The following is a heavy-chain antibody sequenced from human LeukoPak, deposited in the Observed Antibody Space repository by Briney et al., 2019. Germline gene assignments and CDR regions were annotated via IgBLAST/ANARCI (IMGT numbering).Heavy chain of an antibody. Sequence: ASVKVSCKTSGYTFTNYDITWVPQATGQGLEWMGWMNPNSGNTGYAQKFQGRVTMTRDTSISTAYMELSSLRSEDTAVYYCARLMGGGSPNRNTFDPWGQGTLVTVSS. CDR1: GYTFTNYD. D-gene: IGHD2-15*01. CDR2: MNPNSGNT. CDR3: ARLMGGGSPNRNTFDP. V-gene: IGHV1-8*02. J-gene: IGHJ5*02.